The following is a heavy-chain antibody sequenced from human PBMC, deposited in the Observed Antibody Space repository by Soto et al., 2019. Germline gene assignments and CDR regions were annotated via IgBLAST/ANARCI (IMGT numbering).Heavy chain of an antibody. Sequence: ASVRVSCKASGGTFSSYAISWVRQAPGQGLEWMGGIIPIFGTANYAQKFQGRVTITADESTSTAYMELSSLRSEDTAVYYCARLYCSGGSCYSPFDYWGQGTLVTVSS. CDR3: ARLYCSGGSCYSPFDY. D-gene: IGHD2-15*01. CDR1: GGTFSSYA. CDR2: IIPIFGTA. J-gene: IGHJ4*02. V-gene: IGHV1-69*13.